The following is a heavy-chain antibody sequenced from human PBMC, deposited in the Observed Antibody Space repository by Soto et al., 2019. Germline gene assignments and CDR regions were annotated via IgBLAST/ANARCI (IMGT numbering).Heavy chain of an antibody. V-gene: IGHV3-23*01. D-gene: IGHD5-12*01. CDR2: ISGSGGST. CDR1: GFTFSSYA. Sequence: PGRYLRLSCAASGFTFSSYAMSWVRQAPGKGLEWVSAISGSGGSTYYADSVKGRFTISRDNSKNTLYLQMNSLRAEDTAVYYCAKGVDMATIMRFIYFAYCGQGTMVTVSS. J-gene: IGHJ4*02. CDR3: AKGVDMATIMRFIYFAY.